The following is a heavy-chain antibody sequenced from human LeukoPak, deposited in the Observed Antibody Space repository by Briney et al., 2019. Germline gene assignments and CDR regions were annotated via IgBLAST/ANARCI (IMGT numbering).Heavy chain of an antibody. CDR2: FSYSGTT. CDR1: GDSISSSSYH. Sequence: SETLSLTCTVSGDSISSSSYHWGWIRQPPGKGLEWIGSFSYSGTTYYNPSLKSRVTISVDTSKNQFSLKLNSLTAADTAVYYCARGYTRSRFAYWGQGTLVTVSS. D-gene: IGHD5-12*01. CDR3: ARGYTRSRFAY. V-gene: IGHV4-39*01. J-gene: IGHJ4*02.